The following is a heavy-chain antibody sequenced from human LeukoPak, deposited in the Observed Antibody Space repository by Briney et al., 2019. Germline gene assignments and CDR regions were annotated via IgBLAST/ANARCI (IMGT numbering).Heavy chain of an antibody. CDR3: ARTKGSGWYPPPYYYYMDV. CDR2: IYTSGST. CDR1: GGSISSGSYY. Sequence: SETLSLTCTVSGGSISSGSYYWSWIRQPAGKGLEWIGRIYTSGSTNYNPSLKSRVTISVDTSKNQFSLKLSSVTAADTAVYYCARTKGSGWYPPPYYYYMDVWGKGTTVTISS. J-gene: IGHJ6*03. V-gene: IGHV4-61*02. D-gene: IGHD6-19*01.